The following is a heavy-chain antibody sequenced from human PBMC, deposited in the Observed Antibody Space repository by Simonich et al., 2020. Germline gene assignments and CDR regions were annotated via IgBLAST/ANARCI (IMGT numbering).Heavy chain of an antibody. CDR3: ARGGYSGSYNWFDP. CDR1: GFTFSRYD. J-gene: IGHJ5*02. CDR2: IGTAGEK. V-gene: IGHV3-13*01. Sequence: EVQLLESGGVLVQPGGSLRLSCAASGFTFSRYDMHWVRQATGKGMRWVSAIGTAGEKYYPGAGKGRFTISRENAKNSLYLQMNSLRAGDTAVYYCARGGYSGSYNWFDPWGQGTLVTVSS. D-gene: IGHD1-26*01.